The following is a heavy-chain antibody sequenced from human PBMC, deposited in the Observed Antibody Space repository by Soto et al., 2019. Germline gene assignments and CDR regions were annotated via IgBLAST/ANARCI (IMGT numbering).Heavy chain of an antibody. CDR1: GFTFSSYS. CDR2: ISYDGSNK. Sequence: PGGSLRLSCAASGFTFSSYSMHWVRQALGKGLEWVAVISYDGSNKYYADSVKGRFTISRDNSKNTLYLQMNSLRAEDMAVYYCARGLTGTFDYWGQGTLVTVSS. D-gene: IGHD1-7*01. V-gene: IGHV3-30-3*01. J-gene: IGHJ4*02. CDR3: ARGLTGTFDY.